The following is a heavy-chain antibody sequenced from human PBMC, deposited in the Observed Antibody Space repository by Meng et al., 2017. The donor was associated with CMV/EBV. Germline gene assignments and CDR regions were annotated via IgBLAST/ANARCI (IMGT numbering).Heavy chain of an antibody. CDR1: IFS. D-gene: IGHD3-3*01. V-gene: IGHV3-21*01. J-gene: IGHJ5*02. CDR2: ISSSSSYI. Sequence: IFSPNWFRQSPGKGLSWVSSISSSSSYISYADSVKGRFTISRDNAKNSLYLQMNSLRAEDTAVYYCARDGYYDFWSGYYAKNWFDPWGQGTLVTVSS. CDR3: ARDGYYDFWSGYYAKNWFDP.